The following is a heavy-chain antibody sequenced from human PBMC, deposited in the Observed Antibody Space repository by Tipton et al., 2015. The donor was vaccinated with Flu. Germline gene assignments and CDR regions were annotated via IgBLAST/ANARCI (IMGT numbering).Heavy chain of an antibody. CDR3: ARADSSSSKHFDY. Sequence: TLSLTCTVSGGSISDDSFSWSWLRQPAGRGLEWIGRIYAPGNINCNPSLKSRVTISVDTSKNQFSLKLSSVTAADTAVYYCARADSSSSKHFDYWGQGTLVTVSS. CDR1: GGSISDDSFS. V-gene: IGHV4-61*02. J-gene: IGHJ4*02. CDR2: IYAPGNI. D-gene: IGHD6-13*01.